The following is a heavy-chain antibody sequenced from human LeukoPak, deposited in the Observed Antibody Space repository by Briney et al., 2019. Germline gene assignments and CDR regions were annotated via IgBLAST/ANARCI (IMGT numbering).Heavy chain of an antibody. Sequence: SETLSLTCTVSGGAIASGGYSWNWIRQPPGKGLEWIGEINHSGITNYNPSLKSRVTMSVDTSKNQFSLKLNSVTAAVTAVYYCARRGALMIFGIVVEYYFDYWGQGTLVTVSS. CDR2: INHSGIT. D-gene: IGHD3/OR15-3a*01. CDR1: GGAIASGGYS. CDR3: ARRGALMIFGIVVEYYFDY. J-gene: IGHJ4*02. V-gene: IGHV4-34*01.